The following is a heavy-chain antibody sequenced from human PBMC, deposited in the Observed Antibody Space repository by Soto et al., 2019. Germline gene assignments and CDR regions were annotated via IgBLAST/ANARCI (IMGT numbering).Heavy chain of an antibody. D-gene: IGHD4-17*01. CDR1: GFSLSTSGVG. CDR2: IYWDDDK. J-gene: IGHJ6*02. Sequence: QITLKESGPTLVKPTQTLTLTCTFSGFSLSTSGVGVGWIRQPPGKALEWLALIYWDDDKRYSPSLKSRLTITKDTSKNQVVITMTNMDPVDTATYYCANNGGLRTYYGMDVWGQGTTVTVSS. CDR3: ANNGGLRTYYGMDV. V-gene: IGHV2-5*02.